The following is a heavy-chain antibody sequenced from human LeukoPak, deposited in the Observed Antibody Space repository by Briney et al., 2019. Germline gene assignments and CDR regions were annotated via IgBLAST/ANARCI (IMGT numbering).Heavy chain of an antibody. J-gene: IGHJ6*03. CDR2: IYYTGST. CDR1: GGSISGYY. Sequence: SETLSLTCSVSGGSISGYYWNWIRLPPGKGLEWIGYIYYTGSTNYNPSLKSRVTISVDTSKNQFSLKLSSVTAADTAVYYCARETSQKGAHYMDVWGKGTTVTISS. D-gene: IGHD3-16*01. V-gene: IGHV4-59*01. CDR3: ARETSQKGAHYMDV.